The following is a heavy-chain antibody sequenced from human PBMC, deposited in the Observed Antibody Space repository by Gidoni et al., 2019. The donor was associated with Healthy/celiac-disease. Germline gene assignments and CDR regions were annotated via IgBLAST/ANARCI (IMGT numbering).Heavy chain of an antibody. D-gene: IGHD3-10*01. CDR3: AKALWFGELFPYDY. CDR2: ISGSGGST. V-gene: IGHV3-23*01. J-gene: IGHJ4*02. Sequence: EVQLLESGGGLVQAGGSLRLSCSASGFTFSSSAMSWVRQAPGKGLEWVSAISGSGGSTYYADSVKGRFTISRDNSKNTLYLQMNSLRAEDTAVYYCAKALWFGELFPYDYWGQGTLVTVSS. CDR1: GFTFSSSA.